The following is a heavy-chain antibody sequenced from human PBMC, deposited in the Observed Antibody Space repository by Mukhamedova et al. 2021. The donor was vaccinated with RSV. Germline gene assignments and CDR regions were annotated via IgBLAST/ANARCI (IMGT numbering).Heavy chain of an antibody. J-gene: IGHJ4*02. D-gene: IGHD5-24*01. V-gene: IGHV3-73*01. Sequence: VRQASGKGLEWVGRIRSKANSYATAYAASVKGRFTISRDDSKNTAYLQMNSLKTEDTAVYYCTRHVETDYWGQGTLVNVSS. CDR3: TRHVETDY. CDR2: IRSKANSYAT.